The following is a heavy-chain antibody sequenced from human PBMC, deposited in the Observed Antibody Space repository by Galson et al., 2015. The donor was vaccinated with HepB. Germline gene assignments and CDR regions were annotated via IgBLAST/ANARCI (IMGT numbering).Heavy chain of an antibody. CDR3: ARAKEPYSIGYLDAFDI. CDR2: INPSGGST. D-gene: IGHD3-22*01. CDR1: GYTFTSYY. Sequence: SVKVSCKASGYTFTSYYMHWVRQAPGQGLEWMGIINPSGGSTSYAQKFQGRVTMTRDTSTSTVYMELSSLRSEDTAVYYCARAKEPYSIGYLDAFDIWGQGTMFTVSS. V-gene: IGHV1-46*01. J-gene: IGHJ3*02.